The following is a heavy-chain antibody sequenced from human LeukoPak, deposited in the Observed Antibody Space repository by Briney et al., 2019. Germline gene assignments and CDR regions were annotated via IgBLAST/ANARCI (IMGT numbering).Heavy chain of an antibody. CDR3: ARALPRGGGSYSYYYMDV. CDR1: GCTFSDYD. D-gene: IGHD3-16*01. V-gene: IGHV1-8*01. Sequence: ASVKVSCKASGCTFSDYDINWVRQATGQGLEWMGWISPNSGNAGYAQKFQGRVTMTGNTSISTAYMELSSLRSEDTAVYYCARALPRGGGSYSYYYMDVWDKGTTDTVSS. CDR2: ISPNSGNA. J-gene: IGHJ6*03.